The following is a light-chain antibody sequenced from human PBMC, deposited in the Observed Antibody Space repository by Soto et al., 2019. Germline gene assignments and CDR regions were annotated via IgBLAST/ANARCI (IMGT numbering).Light chain of an antibody. Sequence: EIVLTQSPGTLSLSPGERATLSCRASQSVSSSYLAWYQQKPGQAPRLLIYGASSRATGIPDRFSGSGSGTDFTLTISSLQSEDFAVYYCQQYNNWPRLTFGGGTKVEIK. CDR2: GAS. CDR3: QQYNNWPRLT. CDR1: QSVSSSY. J-gene: IGKJ4*01. V-gene: IGKV3-20*01.